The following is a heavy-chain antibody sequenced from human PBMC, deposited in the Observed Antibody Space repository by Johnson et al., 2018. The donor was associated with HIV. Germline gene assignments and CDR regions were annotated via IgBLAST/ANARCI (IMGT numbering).Heavy chain of an antibody. J-gene: IGHJ3*02. V-gene: IGHV3-9*01. CDR1: GFTFDDYA. Sequence: LVESGGGLVQPGRSLRLSCAASGFTFDDYAMHWVRQAPGKGLEWVSGISWHSGSIGYADSVKGRFTISRDNAKNSLYLQMNSLRAEDTALYYCAKDKVAWGAMVGGGAFDIWGQGTMVTVSS. D-gene: IGHD5-18*01. CDR3: AKDKVAWGAMVGGGAFDI. CDR2: ISWHSGSI.